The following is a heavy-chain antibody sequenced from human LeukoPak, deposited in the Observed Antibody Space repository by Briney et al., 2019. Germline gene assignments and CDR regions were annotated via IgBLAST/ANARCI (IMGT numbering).Heavy chain of an antibody. D-gene: IGHD6-19*01. CDR2: ISSSGSTI. J-gene: IGHJ6*03. Sequence: GGSLRLSCAASGFTFSDYYMSWIRQAPGKGLEWVSYISSSGSTIYYADSVKGRFTISRDNAKNSLYLQMNSLRAEDTAVYYCARDRGSSGWIPVGSYYYMDDWGKGTTVTISS. CDR1: GFTFSDYY. V-gene: IGHV3-11*01. CDR3: ARDRGSSGWIPVGSYYYMDD.